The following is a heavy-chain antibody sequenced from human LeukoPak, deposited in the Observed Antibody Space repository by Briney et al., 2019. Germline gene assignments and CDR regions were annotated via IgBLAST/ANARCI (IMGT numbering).Heavy chain of an antibody. CDR3: ARGRGYSYGSGDY. CDR2: ISYDGSNK. CDR1: GFTFSSYA. D-gene: IGHD5-18*01. Sequence: GGSLRLSCAASGFTFSSYAMHWVRQAPGKGLEWVAVISYDGSNKYYADSVKGRFTISRDNSKNTLYLQMNSLRAEDTAVDYCARGRGYSYGSGDYWGQGTLVTVSS. V-gene: IGHV3-30*04. J-gene: IGHJ4*02.